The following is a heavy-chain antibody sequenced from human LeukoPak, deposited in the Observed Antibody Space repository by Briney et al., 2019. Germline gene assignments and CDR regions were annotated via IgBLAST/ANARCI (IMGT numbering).Heavy chain of an antibody. Sequence: NPSETLSLTCTVSGGSISSYYWSWIRQPAGKGLEWIGRIYTSGSTNYNPSLKSRVTMSVDTSKNQFSLKLSSVTAADTAVYHCARDVRRWLQPNYYYYLDVWGKGTTVTVSS. CDR1: GGSISSYY. D-gene: IGHD5-24*01. CDR3: ARDVRRWLQPNYYYYLDV. CDR2: IYTSGST. V-gene: IGHV4-4*07. J-gene: IGHJ6*03.